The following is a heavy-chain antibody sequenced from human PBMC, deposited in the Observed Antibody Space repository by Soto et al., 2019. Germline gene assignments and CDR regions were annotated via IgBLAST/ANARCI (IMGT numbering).Heavy chain of an antibody. CDR3: TRHAVQYCGGDCYLLPYFDL. CDR1: GFTFSGSA. Sequence: EVQLVESGGGLVQPGGSLKLSCAASGFTFSGSAVHWVRQASGKGLEWVGRIRSKANNYATVYAASVKGRFTISRDDSKNTAYLQMNSLKTEDTAVDYCTRHAVQYCGGDCYLLPYFDLWGRGTLVTVSS. V-gene: IGHV3-73*02. D-gene: IGHD2-21*02. J-gene: IGHJ2*01. CDR2: IRSKANNYAT.